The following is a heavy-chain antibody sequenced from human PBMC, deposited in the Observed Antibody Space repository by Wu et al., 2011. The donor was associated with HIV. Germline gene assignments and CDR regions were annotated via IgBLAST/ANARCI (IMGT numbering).Heavy chain of an antibody. CDR3: ATQLSLDY. CDR2: MNPNSGGT. V-gene: IGHV1-8*02. Sequence: QVQLVQSGAEVKKPGASVKVSCKASGYTFTTYDINWVRQATGQGLEWMGWMNPNSGGTNYAQSFQDRITLTADRSTTTAYMELRSLKSDDTAIYYCATQLSLDYWGQGTLVTVSS. J-gene: IGHJ4*02. D-gene: IGHD1-1*01. CDR1: GYTFTTYD.